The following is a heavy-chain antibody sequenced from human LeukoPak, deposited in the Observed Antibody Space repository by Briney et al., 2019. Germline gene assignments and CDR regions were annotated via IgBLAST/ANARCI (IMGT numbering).Heavy chain of an antibody. CDR1: GGSISRYY. CDR3: ARDASGYYDSGTYYNVYMDV. J-gene: IGHJ6*03. V-gene: IGHV4-4*07. Sequence: SETLSLTCTVSGGSISRYYWSWIRLPAGKGLEWIGRIYTSGKTNYNPSLKSRVTMSVDTSKNQFSLNLSSMTAADTAVYYCARDASGYYDSGTYYNVYMDVWGKGTTVTISS. D-gene: IGHD3-10*01. CDR2: IYTSGKT.